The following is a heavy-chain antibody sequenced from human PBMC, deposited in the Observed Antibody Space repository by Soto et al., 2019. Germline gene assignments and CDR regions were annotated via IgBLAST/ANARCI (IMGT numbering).Heavy chain of an antibody. CDR1: GFTFSSFS. V-gene: IGHV3-21*01. CDR3: ARDAPSGTYINYLPPPY. CDR2: ISSSGTHI. D-gene: IGHD4-4*01. J-gene: IGHJ4*02. Sequence: GGSLRLSCAASGFTFSSFSLNWVRQAPGKGLEWVSSISSSGTHIKYVDSVKGRFTISRDNAKNSLYLQMNSLTAEDTAVYYCARDAPSGTYINYLPPPYWGQGTLVTVSS.